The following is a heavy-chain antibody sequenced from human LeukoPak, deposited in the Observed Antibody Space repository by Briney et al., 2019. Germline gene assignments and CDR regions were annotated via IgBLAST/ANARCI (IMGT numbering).Heavy chain of an antibody. D-gene: IGHD1-26*01. CDR3: ASGAGWESGY. V-gene: IGHV3-7*01. CDR1: GSTSSRNF. CDR2: IDQDGSEK. J-gene: IGHJ4*02. Sequence: GGSLRLSWAVSGSTSSRNFMSWVRQTPGKGLEWVANIDQDGSEKNYVDSAKGRFTISRDNAKNSRFLQMNSLRAEDTAIYYCASGAGWESGYWGQGTLVTVSS.